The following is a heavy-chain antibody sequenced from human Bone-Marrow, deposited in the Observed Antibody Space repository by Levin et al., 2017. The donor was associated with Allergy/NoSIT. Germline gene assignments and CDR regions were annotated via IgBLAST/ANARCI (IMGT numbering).Heavy chain of an antibody. V-gene: IGHV1-2*02. CDR2: INPHSGDT. Sequence: GASVKVSCKASEDTFSGHYMHWVRQAPDQGLQWMGWINPHSGDTYYSQIFQDRVTMTWDTSLNTAYMELSRLRSGDTAIYFCAGSAASGLYVWGQGSVVSVS. D-gene: IGHD6-19*01. J-gene: IGHJ4*02. CDR3: AGSAASGLYV. CDR1: EDTFSGHY.